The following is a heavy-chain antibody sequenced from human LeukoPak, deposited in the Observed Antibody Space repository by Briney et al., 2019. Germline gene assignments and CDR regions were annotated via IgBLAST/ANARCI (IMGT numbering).Heavy chain of an antibody. D-gene: IGHD1-26*01. V-gene: IGHV4-4*07. Sequence: SETLSLTCTVSGDSIRSYYWNWFRQPAGKGLEWIGRLYGSGTTSYNPSLESRVSMSLDTPKNQFSQKLNSVTAADTAVYYCARATYSGDTSYVFDYWGQGTLVSVSS. J-gene: IGHJ4*02. CDR1: GDSIRSYY. CDR2: LYGSGTT. CDR3: ARATYSGDTSYVFDY.